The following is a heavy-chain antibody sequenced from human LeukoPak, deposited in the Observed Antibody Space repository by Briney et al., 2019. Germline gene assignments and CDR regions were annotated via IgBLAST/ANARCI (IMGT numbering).Heavy chain of an antibody. Sequence: GGSLRLSCAASGFTFSSYGMHWVRQAPGKGLEWVAVISYDGSNKYYADSVKGRFTISRDNSKNTLYLQMNSLRAEDTAVYYCAKDRGSSYQYYFDYWGQGTLVTVSS. CDR3: AKDRGSSYQYYFDY. CDR1: GFTFSSYG. V-gene: IGHV3-30*18. D-gene: IGHD1-26*01. CDR2: ISYDGSNK. J-gene: IGHJ4*02.